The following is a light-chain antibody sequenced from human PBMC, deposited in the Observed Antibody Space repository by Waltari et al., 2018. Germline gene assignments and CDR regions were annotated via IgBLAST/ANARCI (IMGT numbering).Light chain of an antibody. Sequence: EFVLRQSPGTLSLSPGEGATRACRASQTVRTTYLAWYQQKPGQAPTLLIYGASSRATGIPDRFSGSGSGTDFSLTISSLEPEDFAVYYCQQYDISPLTFGGGTKVEIK. CDR3: QQYDISPLT. CDR2: GAS. J-gene: IGKJ4*01. V-gene: IGKV3-20*01. CDR1: QTVRTTY.